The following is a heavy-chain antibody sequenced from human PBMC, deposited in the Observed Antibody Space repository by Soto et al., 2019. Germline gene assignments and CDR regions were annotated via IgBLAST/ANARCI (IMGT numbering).Heavy chain of an antibody. Sequence: SETLSLTCTVSGGSISSYYWSWIRQPPGKGLEWIGYIYYSGSTNYNPSLKSRVTISVDTSKNQFSLKLSSVTAADTAVYYCARLKQQAFDYWGRGTLVIVSS. CDR2: IYYSGST. CDR3: ARLKQQAFDY. D-gene: IGHD5-18*01. J-gene: IGHJ4*02. V-gene: IGHV4-59*01. CDR1: GGSISSYY.